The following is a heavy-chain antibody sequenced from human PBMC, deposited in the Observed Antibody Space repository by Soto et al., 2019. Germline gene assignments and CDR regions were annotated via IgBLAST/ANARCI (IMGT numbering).Heavy chain of an antibody. Sequence: SETLSLTCTVSGDSFGGYYWSWIRQPPGKGLEWIGYVYYSGSATYNPSLESRVTISIDTSKSLFSLKLSSVTAADMAVYYCARSVVVGPATPTYYYYGMDVWGPGATVT. CDR3: ARSVVVGPATPTYYYYGMDV. J-gene: IGHJ6*02. D-gene: IGHD3-22*01. CDR1: GDSFGGYY. V-gene: IGHV4-59*01. CDR2: VYYSGSA.